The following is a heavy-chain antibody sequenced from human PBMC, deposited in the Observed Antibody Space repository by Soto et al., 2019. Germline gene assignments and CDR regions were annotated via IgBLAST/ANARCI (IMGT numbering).Heavy chain of an antibody. D-gene: IGHD5-12*01. CDR2: INHSGST. V-gene: IGHV4-34*01. Sequence: SETLSLTCAVYGGSFSGYYWSWIRQPPGKGLEWIGEINHSGSTNYNPSLKSRVTISVDTSKNQFSLKLSSVTAADTAVYYCARLPRVDMGYIDIWGQGTMVTVSS. J-gene: IGHJ3*02. CDR1: GGSFSGYY. CDR3: ARLPRVDMGYIDI.